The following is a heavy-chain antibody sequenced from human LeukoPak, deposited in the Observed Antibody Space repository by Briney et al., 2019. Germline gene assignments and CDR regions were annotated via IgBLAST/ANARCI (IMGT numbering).Heavy chain of an antibody. Sequence: PSETLSLTCAVYGGSFSGYYWSWIRQPPGKGLEWIGEINHSGSTNYNPSLKSRVTISVDTSKNQFSLKLSSVTAADTAVYYCARGLRPAAMPRGYYYGMDVWGKGTTVTVSS. CDR3: ARGLRPAAMPRGYYYGMDV. V-gene: IGHV4-34*01. CDR2: INHSGST. CDR1: GGSFSGYY. J-gene: IGHJ6*04. D-gene: IGHD2-2*01.